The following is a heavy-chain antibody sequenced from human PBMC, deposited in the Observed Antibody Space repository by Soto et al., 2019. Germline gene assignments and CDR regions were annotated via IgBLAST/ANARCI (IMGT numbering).Heavy chain of an antibody. CDR1: GDTFSNNA. CDR3: ASNPPNDDGDLAGFDG. V-gene: IGHV1-69*14. CDR2: IIPLFDTA. J-gene: IGHJ3*01. D-gene: IGHD4-17*01. Sequence: QVRLVQSGAEVKKPGSSVRVSCKASGDTFSNNAFSWVRQAPGQGLEWMGGIIPLFDTATYAQSFQARLTIAADKSTSRICTDLSSLLSVATAVYSCASNPPNDDGDLAGFDGWRQGTMMTV.